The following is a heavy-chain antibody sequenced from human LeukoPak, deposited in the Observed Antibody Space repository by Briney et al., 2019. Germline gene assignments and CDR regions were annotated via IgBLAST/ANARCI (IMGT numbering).Heavy chain of an antibody. D-gene: IGHD5-18*01. V-gene: IGHV4-30-2*01. J-gene: IGHJ4*02. CDR3: ARDGGYGHYDY. CDR1: GGSISSGDYS. CDR2: IYHSGRT. Sequence: SQTLSLTCAVSGGSISSGDYSWSWIRQRPGKGLEWIGYIYHSGRTFYNPSLKSRVTISVDTSKNQISLEVTSVTAADTAVYYCARDGGYGHYDYWGRGTLVTVSS.